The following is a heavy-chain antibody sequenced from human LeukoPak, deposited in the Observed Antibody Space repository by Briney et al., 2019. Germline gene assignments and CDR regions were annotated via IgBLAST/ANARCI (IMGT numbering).Heavy chain of an antibody. J-gene: IGHJ4*02. Sequence: GGSLRLSCAASGFSFSTYYVNWVRQAPGKGLEWVSCISSSSTYIFYADSVRGRFAISRDNAKNSLYLQMDSLRADDTAVYYCVRENHGSFDYWGQGSLVTVSS. V-gene: IGHV3-21*01. D-gene: IGHD1-14*01. CDR1: GFSFSTYY. CDR2: ISSSSTYI. CDR3: VRENHGSFDY.